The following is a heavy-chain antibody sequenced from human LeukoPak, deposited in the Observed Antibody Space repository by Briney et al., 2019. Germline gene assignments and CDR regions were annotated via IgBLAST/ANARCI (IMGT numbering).Heavy chain of an antibody. CDR2: FDPEDGET. Sequence: GASVKVSCKVSGYTLTELSMHWVRQAPGKGLEWMGGFDPEDGETIYAQKFQGRVTMTEDTSTDTDYMELSSLRAEDTAVYYCARDEGMAKGPYYYYYYGMDVWGQGTTVTVSS. J-gene: IGHJ6*02. D-gene: IGHD6-13*01. CDR3: ARDEGMAKGPYYYYYYGMDV. V-gene: IGHV1-24*01. CDR1: GYTLTELS.